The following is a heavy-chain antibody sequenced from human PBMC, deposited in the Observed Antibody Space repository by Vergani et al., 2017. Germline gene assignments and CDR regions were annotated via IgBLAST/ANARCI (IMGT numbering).Heavy chain of an antibody. CDR3: ATPHTVTTGGMEV. J-gene: IGHJ6*02. CDR2: VDPEDGET. Sequence: EVQMVKSGAEVKKHGATMKISCKVSGYTFTDHYMHWVKQAPGKGLEWMGLVDPEDGETIYAEKFKGRVTIAADTSTDTAHLELSSLRSEDTAVYYCATPHTVTTGGMEVWGQGTTVIVSS. V-gene: IGHV1-69-2*01. D-gene: IGHD4-17*01. CDR1: GYTFTDHY.